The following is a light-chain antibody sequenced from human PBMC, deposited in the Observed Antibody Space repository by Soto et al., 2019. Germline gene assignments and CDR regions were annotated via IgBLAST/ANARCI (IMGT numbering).Light chain of an antibody. V-gene: IGLV2-14*03. Sequence: QSVLTQPASVSGSPGQSITISCTGTSSDIGAYNFVSWYQQHPGKAPKLMLYDVNIRPSGVYNRFSGSKSGNTASLTISGLQAEDEADYYCTSWTISTTMIFGGGTKVTVL. CDR2: DVN. CDR3: TSWTISTTMI. J-gene: IGLJ2*01. CDR1: SSDIGAYNF.